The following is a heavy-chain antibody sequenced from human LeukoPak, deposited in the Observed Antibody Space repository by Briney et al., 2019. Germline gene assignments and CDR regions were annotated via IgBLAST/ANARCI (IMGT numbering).Heavy chain of an antibody. Sequence: GGSLRLSCAASGFTFSTYWMNWYRQAPGKGLEWVGNINQDAGEINYVDSVRGRFTISRDNAKNSLHLQMNSLGAEDTAVYYCATDRDNSDWQKRFDSWGQGTLVTVSS. CDR1: GFTFSTYW. CDR2: INQDAGEI. CDR3: ATDRDNSDWQKRFDS. V-gene: IGHV3-7*01. D-gene: IGHD2-21*02. J-gene: IGHJ4*02.